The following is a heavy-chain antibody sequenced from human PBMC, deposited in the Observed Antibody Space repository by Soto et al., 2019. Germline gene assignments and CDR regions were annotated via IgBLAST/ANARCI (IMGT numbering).Heavy chain of an antibody. CDR3: AKSGSDIWTRGYFDS. CDR1: GYNFNNYW. J-gene: IGHJ4*02. D-gene: IGHD2-15*01. V-gene: IGHV5-51*01. Sequence: PGQSQRVCCNGSGYNFNNYWIGWVLWMRGKGLEWMGIIYPGDPNPRNSPSFHGQVTISADKSITTAYLHWSSLKASATAMYYCAKSGSDIWTRGYFDSWRQGTLVTVTS. CDR2: IYPGDPNP.